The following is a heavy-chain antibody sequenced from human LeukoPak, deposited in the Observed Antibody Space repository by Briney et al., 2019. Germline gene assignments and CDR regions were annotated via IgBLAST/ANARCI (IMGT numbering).Heavy chain of an antibody. CDR1: GFTFSSCA. V-gene: IGHV3-64*01. D-gene: IGHD7-27*01. J-gene: IGHJ4*02. CDR3: ARDLQTRELGDLDY. CDR2: ISSNGGST. Sequence: GGSLRLSCAASGFTFSSCAMHWVRQAPGKGLEYVSAISSNGGSTYYANSVKGRFTISRDNSKNTLYLQMGSLRAEDMAVYYCARDLQTRELGDLDYWGQGTLVTVSS.